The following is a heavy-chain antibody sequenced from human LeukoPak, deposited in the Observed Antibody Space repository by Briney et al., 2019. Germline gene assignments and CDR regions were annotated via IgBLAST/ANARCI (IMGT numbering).Heavy chain of an antibody. CDR3: ARDYDSSGYYSPMDYYYGMDV. D-gene: IGHD3-22*01. V-gene: IGHV3-23*01. CDR1: GFTFSSYA. CDR2: ISGSGGST. J-gene: IGHJ6*02. Sequence: GGSLRLSCVASGFTFSSYAMSWVRQAPGKGLEWVSAISGSGGSTYYADSVKGRFTISRDNSKNTLYLQMNSLRAEDTAVYYCARDYDSSGYYSPMDYYYGMDVWGQGTTVTVSS.